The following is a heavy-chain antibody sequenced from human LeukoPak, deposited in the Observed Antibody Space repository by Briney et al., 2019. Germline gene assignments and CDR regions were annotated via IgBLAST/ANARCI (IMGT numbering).Heavy chain of an antibody. D-gene: IGHD6-6*01. CDR2: INPNSGDT. CDR1: GYXFTGYY. J-gene: IGHJ4*02. V-gene: IGHV1-2*02. Sequence: ASVKVSCKASGYXFTGYYINWVRQAPGQGLEWMGWINPNSGDTHYPQNFQGRVIMTRDMSITTVYMELSSLRSDDTAVYYCARGRPIDFWGQGTLVTVSS. CDR3: ARGRPIDF.